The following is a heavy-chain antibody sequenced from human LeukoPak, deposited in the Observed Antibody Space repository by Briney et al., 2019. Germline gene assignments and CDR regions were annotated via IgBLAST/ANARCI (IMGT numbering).Heavy chain of an antibody. D-gene: IGHD6-13*01. J-gene: IGHJ5*02. CDR2: IYTSGST. V-gene: IGHV4-4*09. CDR3: ARQICSWYGVGGFDP. Sequence: SETLSLTCTVSGGSISSYYWSWFRQPPGKGLEWIGYIYTSGSTNYNPSLKSRVTISVDTSKNQFSLKLSSVTAADTAVYYCARQICSWYGVGGFDPWGQGTLVTVSS. CDR1: GGSISSYY.